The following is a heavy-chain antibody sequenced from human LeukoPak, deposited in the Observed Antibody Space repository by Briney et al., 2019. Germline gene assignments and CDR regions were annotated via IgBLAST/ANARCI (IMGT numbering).Heavy chain of an antibody. V-gene: IGHV1-69*13. CDR3: TRGIPVTGTFDY. CDR1: GGTFSSYA. J-gene: IGHJ4*02. CDR2: IIPIFDTA. D-gene: IGHD6-19*01. Sequence: SVKVSCKASGGTFSSYAISWVRQAPGQGLEWMGGIIPIFDTANYAQKFQDRVTITADESTSTAYMELSSLRSEDTAVYYCTRGIPVTGTFDYWGQGTLVTVSS.